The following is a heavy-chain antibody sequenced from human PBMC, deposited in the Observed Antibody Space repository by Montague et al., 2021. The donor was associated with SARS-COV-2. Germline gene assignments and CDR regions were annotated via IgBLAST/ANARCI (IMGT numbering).Heavy chain of an antibody. Sequence: SETLSLTCTVSGYSISSGYYWGWIRKFPGKGLEWIGSIYHSGTTYYNPSLKSRVTLSVDTSKNQFSLKMYFVTAADTAQFYCARDRTFRDGYLDAFEICGQGTMVTVSS. D-gene: IGHD5-24*01. CDR1: GYSISSGYY. V-gene: IGHV4-38-2*02. CDR3: ARDRTFRDGYLDAFEI. J-gene: IGHJ3*02. CDR2: IYHSGTT.